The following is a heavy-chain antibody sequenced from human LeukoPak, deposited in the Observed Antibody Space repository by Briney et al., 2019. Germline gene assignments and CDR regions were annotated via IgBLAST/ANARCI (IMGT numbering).Heavy chain of an antibody. V-gene: IGHV1-18*01. D-gene: IGHD6-19*01. CDR2: ISAYNGNT. J-gene: IGHJ4*02. Sequence: ASVKVSCKASGYTFTSYGISWVRQAPGQGLEWMGWISAYNGNTNYAQKLQGRVTMTTDTSTSTAYMELRSLRSDDTAVYYCARGLSGYSSGWYDGTYFDYWGQGTLVTVSS. CDR3: ARGLSGYSSGWYDGTYFDY. CDR1: GYTFTSYG.